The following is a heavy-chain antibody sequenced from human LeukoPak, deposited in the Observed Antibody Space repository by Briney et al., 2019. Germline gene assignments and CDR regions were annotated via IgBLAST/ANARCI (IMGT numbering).Heavy chain of an antibody. Sequence: GGSLRLSCAASGFTFSTYAMSWVRQAPGKGLEWVSSISGTGGTTYYADSVKGRFTISRDNSKNTLYLQMNSLRAEDTAVYYCARDGEQLVPDYYYYMDVWGKGTTVTVSS. CDR2: ISGTGGTT. V-gene: IGHV3-23*01. CDR1: GFTFSTYA. D-gene: IGHD6-6*01. J-gene: IGHJ6*03. CDR3: ARDGEQLVPDYYYYMDV.